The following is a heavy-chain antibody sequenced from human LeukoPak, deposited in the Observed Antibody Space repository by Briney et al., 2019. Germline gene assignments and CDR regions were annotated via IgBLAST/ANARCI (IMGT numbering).Heavy chain of an antibody. CDR2: MNPNSGNT. CDR3: ARVIAAALGY. V-gene: IGHV1-8*01. CDR1: GYTFTSYD. Sequence: ASVKVSCKASGYTFTSYDINWVRQAAGQGLEWMGWMNPNSGNTVYAQKFQGRVTMTRNTSISTAYMELSSLRSEDTAVYYCARVIAAALGYWGQGTLVTVSS. D-gene: IGHD6-13*01. J-gene: IGHJ4*02.